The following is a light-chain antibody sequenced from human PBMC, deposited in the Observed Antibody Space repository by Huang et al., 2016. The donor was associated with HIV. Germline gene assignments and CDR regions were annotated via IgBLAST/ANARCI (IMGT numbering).Light chain of an antibody. CDR3: QQYYSSPQT. V-gene: IGKV4-1*01. J-gene: IGKJ1*01. Sequence: DIIMTQSPDSLAVSLGERATLNCRSSQSVYSSSTSKDYMAWFQQKPGQPPRLLLFWASTREAGVPDLFSGSGSGTHFTLTIANLEAEDAAIYYCQQYYSSPQTFGQGTRVEVK. CDR1: QSVYSSSTSKDY. CDR2: WAS.